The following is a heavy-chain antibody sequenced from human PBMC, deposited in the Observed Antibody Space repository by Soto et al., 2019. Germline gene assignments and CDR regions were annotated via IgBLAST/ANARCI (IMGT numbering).Heavy chain of an antibody. J-gene: IGHJ4*02. V-gene: IGHV3-21*06. CDR1: GCTFTRYS. Sequence: PVRPHRLSYAAAGCTFTRYSMNWVSQVPGKGLEWVSSISSTTNYIYYGDSMKGRFTISRDNAKNSLYLEMNSLRAEDTAVYYCASESEDLTSNFAYWGQGTLVPGFS. CDR2: ISSTTNYI. CDR3: ASESEDLTSNFAY.